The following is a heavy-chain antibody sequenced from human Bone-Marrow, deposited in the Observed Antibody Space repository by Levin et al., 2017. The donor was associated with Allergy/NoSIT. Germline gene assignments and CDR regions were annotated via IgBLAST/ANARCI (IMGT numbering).Heavy chain of an antibody. CDR3: ARASQVGNVFDL. CDR1: GGTLSTFA. J-gene: IGHJ3*01. CDR2: IIPIFGRP. Sequence: GASVKVSCKASGGTLSTFAIAWVRQAPGQGLEWMGGIIPIFGRPNYAQKFRDRVTITADDSTNTGYMELNTLTFEDTAVYFCARASQVGNVFDLWGQGTMVTVS. D-gene: IGHD1-26*01. V-gene: IGHV1-69*13.